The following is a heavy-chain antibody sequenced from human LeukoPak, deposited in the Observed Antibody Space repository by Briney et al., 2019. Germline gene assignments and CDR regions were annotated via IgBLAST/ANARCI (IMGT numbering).Heavy chain of an antibody. V-gene: IGHV3-33*01. Sequence: GRSLRLSCAASGFTIDNFGMHWVRQAPGRGLEWVALMSFDGTSKYYADSVKGRFTISRGDSKDTLLLEMNSLRDEDTAVYHCVRGPETYLYYSGSSSDFDYWGQGTPVTVSS. CDR2: MSFDGTSK. J-gene: IGHJ4*02. CDR3: VRGPETYLYYSGSSSDFDY. CDR1: GFTIDNFG. D-gene: IGHD3-10*01.